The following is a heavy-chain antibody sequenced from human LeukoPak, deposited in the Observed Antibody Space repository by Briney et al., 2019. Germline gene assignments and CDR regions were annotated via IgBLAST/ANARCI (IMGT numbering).Heavy chain of an antibody. CDR1: GLTLISNA. D-gene: IGHD6-19*01. Sequence: GGALSLPWSASGLTLISNALIWVGQPQGKGLEWVSAISGSGGSTYYADSVKGRFTISRDKSKNTLYLRMNSLRAEDTAVYYCAKGLAVAGHFDYWGQGTLVAVSS. J-gene: IGHJ4*02. CDR3: AKGLAVAGHFDY. V-gene: IGHV3-23*01. CDR2: ISGSGGST.